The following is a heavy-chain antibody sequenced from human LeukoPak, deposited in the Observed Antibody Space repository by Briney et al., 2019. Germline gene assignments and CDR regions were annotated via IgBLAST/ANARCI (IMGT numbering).Heavy chain of an antibody. J-gene: IGHJ5*02. V-gene: IGHV4-4*07. CDR2: IYTSGST. D-gene: IGHD3-22*01. Sequence: PSETLSLTCTVSGGSISSYYWSWIRQPAGKGLEWIGRIYTSGSTNYNPSLKSRVTMSVGTSKNQFSLKLSSVTAADTAVYYCARDRYYYDSSGYYYNWFDPWGQGTLVTVSS. CDR1: GGSISSYY. CDR3: ARDRYYYDSSGYYYNWFDP.